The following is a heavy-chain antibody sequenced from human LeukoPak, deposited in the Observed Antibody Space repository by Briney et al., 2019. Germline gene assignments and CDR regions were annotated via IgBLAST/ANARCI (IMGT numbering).Heavy chain of an antibody. CDR1: GFTFSSYA. V-gene: IGHV3-64*01. D-gene: IGHD5-12*01. J-gene: IGHJ4*02. CDR2: ISSNGGST. CDR3: ARDKWGRGYGFDY. Sequence: GGSLRLSCAASGFTFSSYAMHWVRQAPGKGLEYVSAISSNGGSTYYANSVKGRFTISRDNSKNTLYLQMGSLRAEDMAVYYCARDKWGRGYGFDYWGQGTLVTVSS.